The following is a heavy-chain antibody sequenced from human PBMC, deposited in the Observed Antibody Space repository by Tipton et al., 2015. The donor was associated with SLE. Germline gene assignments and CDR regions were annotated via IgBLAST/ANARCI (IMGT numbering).Heavy chain of an antibody. V-gene: IGHV3-21*01. CDR1: GGSISSYY. D-gene: IGHD2-15*01. CDR2: ISSSSSYI. Sequence: SLRLSCTVSGGSISSYYWSWIRQPPGKGLEWVSSISSSSSYIYYADSVKGRFTISRDNAKNSLYLQMNSLRAEDTAVYYCARDIYCSGGSCSDAFDIWGQGTMVTVSS. J-gene: IGHJ3*02. CDR3: ARDIYCSGGSCSDAFDI.